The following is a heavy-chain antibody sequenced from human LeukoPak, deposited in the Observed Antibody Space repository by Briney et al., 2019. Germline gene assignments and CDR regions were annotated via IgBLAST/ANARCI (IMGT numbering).Heavy chain of an antibody. D-gene: IGHD6-13*01. Sequence: GGSLRLSRASSGFTHRSYWMSWVRQASGRGREWVANIKPDGSENHHVDAVKGRFAISRDNAKNSLYLPVNSLRAEDTAVYYCARTRLGAAYFDYWAQGTLVIVP. V-gene: IGHV3-7*01. CDR1: GFTHRSYW. J-gene: IGHJ4*02. CDR3: ARTRLGAAYFDY. CDR2: IKPDGSEN.